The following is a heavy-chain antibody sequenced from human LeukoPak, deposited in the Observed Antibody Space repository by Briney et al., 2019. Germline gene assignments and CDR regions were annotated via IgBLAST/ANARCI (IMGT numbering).Heavy chain of an antibody. Sequence: ASVKVSCKASGHTFTDYYMHWVRQAPGQGLEWMGWINPDSGGTRYSQKFRCRVTMTRDTSINTVYMELSRLRSDDTAVYYCARPHDGGSYSNDAFDIWGQGTMVSASS. CDR2: INPDSGGT. CDR3: ARPHDGGSYSNDAFDI. D-gene: IGHD1-26*01. J-gene: IGHJ3*02. V-gene: IGHV1-2*02. CDR1: GHTFTDYY.